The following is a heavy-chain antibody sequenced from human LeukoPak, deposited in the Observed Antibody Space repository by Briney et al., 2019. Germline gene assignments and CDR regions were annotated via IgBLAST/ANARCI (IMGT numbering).Heavy chain of an antibody. V-gene: IGHV4-34*01. Sequence: SETLSLTCAVYGGSFSGYYWSWIRQPPGKGLEWVGEINHSGSTNYNPSLKSRVTISVDKSKNQFSLKLSSVTAADTAVYYCARDTIAVAASYWYFDLWGRGTLITVSS. D-gene: IGHD6-19*01. J-gene: IGHJ2*01. CDR3: ARDTIAVAASYWYFDL. CDR2: INHSGST. CDR1: GGSFSGYY.